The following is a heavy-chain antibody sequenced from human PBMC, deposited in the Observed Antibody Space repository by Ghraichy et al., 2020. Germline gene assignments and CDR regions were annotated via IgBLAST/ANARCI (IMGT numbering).Heavy chain of an antibody. D-gene: IGHD5-18*01. CDR1: GFTLDDYA. J-gene: IGHJ5*02. CDR3: AKDMARGWGYSYGYNWFDP. CDR2: ISGDGGST. V-gene: IGHV3-43*02. Sequence: GESLNISCAASGFTLDDYAMHWVRQAPGKGLEWVSLISGDGGSTYYADSVKGRFTISRDNSKNSLYLQMNSLRTEDTALYYCAKDMARGWGYSYGYNWFDPWGQGTLVTVSS.